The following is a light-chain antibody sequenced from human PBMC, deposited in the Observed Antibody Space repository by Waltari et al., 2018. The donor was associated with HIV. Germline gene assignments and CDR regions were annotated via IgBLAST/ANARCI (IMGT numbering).Light chain of an antibody. Sequence: ENVLTQSPGTLSLSPGERATLSCRASQSVIGSYLGWYQQKPGQAPRLLIYGSFIRATGIPDRFSGSGSGTDFTLTITRLEPEDFAVYYCLQYGRSPYTFGQGTKLEIK. CDR3: LQYGRSPYT. CDR1: QSVIGSY. J-gene: IGKJ2*01. V-gene: IGKV3-20*01. CDR2: GSF.